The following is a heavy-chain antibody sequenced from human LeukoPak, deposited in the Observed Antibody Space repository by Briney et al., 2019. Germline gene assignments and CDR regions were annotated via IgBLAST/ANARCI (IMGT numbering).Heavy chain of an antibody. CDR1: GFTYSSYS. CDR2: TSSSSSYI. V-gene: IGHV3-21*01. CDR3: ARVWGYGNWYFDY. D-gene: IGHD3-16*01. Sequence: GGSLRLSCAASGFTYSSYSMNWVRQAPGKGLEWVSSTSSSSSYIYYADSVKGRFTISRDNAKNSLYLQMNSLRAEDTAVYYCARVWGYGNWYFDYWGQGTLVTVSS. J-gene: IGHJ4*02.